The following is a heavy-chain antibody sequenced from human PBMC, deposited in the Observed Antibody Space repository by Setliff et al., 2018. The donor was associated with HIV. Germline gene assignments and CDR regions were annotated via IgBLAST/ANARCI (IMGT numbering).Heavy chain of an antibody. Sequence: PSETLSLTCAVSGYSVSSGYYWGWIRQPPGKGLEWIGSFYHSGSTFYNPSLKSRVTISLDTSKNQFSLKLTSVTAADTAVYYCARGTVITYFYDSSGSFDYWGQGTLVTVSS. CDR2: FYHSGST. D-gene: IGHD3-22*01. CDR3: ARGTVITYFYDSSGSFDY. J-gene: IGHJ4*02. CDR1: GYSVSSGYY. V-gene: IGHV4-38-2*01.